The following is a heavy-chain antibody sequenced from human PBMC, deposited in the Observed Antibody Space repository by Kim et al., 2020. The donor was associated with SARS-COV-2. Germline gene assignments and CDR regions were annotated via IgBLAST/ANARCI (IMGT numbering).Heavy chain of an antibody. Sequence: GGSLRLSCVASGFAFNNVWMSWVRQAPGKGLEWVGRIKSISDGGTVDYAAPVRGRFTISRDDSEDTLYLQMNSLKTEDTGVYYCTTGAHEITYFYKYYFDWWGQGTLVTVSS. CDR3: TTGAHEITYFYKYYFDW. D-gene: IGHD3-16*01. CDR2: IKSISDGGTV. J-gene: IGHJ4*02. V-gene: IGHV3-15*01. CDR1: GFAFNNVW.